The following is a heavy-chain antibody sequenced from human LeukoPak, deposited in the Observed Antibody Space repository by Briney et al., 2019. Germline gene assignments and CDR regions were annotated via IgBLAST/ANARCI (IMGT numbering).Heavy chain of an antibody. CDR1: GGSINSGSYY. V-gene: IGHV4-61*02. Sequence: SQTLSLTCTVSGGSINSGSYYWRWIRQPAGKGLEWIGRIYTSGSTNYNPSLKSRVTISVDTSKNQFSLKLSSVTAADTAVYYCARVLSGSYYGVDYWGQGTLVTVSS. CDR2: IYTSGST. CDR3: ARVLSGSYYGVDY. J-gene: IGHJ4*02. D-gene: IGHD1-26*01.